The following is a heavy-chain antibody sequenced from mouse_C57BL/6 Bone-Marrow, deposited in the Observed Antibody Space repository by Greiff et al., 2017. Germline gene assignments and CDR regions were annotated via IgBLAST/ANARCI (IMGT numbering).Heavy chain of an antibody. CDR2: IHPSDSDT. J-gene: IGHJ3*01. D-gene: IGHD1-1*01. Sequence: QVQLQQPGAELVKPGASVKVSCKASGYTFTSYWMHWVKQRPGQGLEWIGRIHPSDSDTNYNQKFKGKATLTVDKSSSTAYMQLSSLISEDSAVYYCATLGYYGSIAYWGQGTLVTVSA. CDR1: GYTFTSYW. CDR3: ATLGYYGSIAY. V-gene: IGHV1-74*01.